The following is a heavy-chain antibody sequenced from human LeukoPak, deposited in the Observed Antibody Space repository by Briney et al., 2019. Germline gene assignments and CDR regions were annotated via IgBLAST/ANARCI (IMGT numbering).Heavy chain of an antibody. CDR2: ISTSSSYI. CDR1: GFTFSSYS. V-gene: IGHV3-21*01. D-gene: IGHD3-10*02. CDR3: AELGITMIGGV. J-gene: IGHJ6*04. Sequence: GGSLRLSCAASGFTFSSYSMNWVRQAPGKGLEWVSCISTSSSYIYYADSVKGRFTISRDNAKNSLYLQMNSLRAEDTAVYYCAELGITMIGGVWGKGTTVTISS.